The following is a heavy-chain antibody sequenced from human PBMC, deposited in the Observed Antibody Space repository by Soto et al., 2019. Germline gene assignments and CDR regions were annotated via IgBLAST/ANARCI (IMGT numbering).Heavy chain of an antibody. D-gene: IGHD3-10*01. CDR1: GGSISSGDYY. CDR3: ASEITMVRGVLY. Sequence: SETLSLTCTVSGGSISSGDYYWSWIRQPPGKGLEWSGYIYYSGSTYYNPSLKSRVTISVDTSKNQFSLKLSSVTAADTAVYYCASEITMVRGVLYWGQGTLVTVSS. J-gene: IGHJ4*02. CDR2: IYYSGST. V-gene: IGHV4-30-4*01.